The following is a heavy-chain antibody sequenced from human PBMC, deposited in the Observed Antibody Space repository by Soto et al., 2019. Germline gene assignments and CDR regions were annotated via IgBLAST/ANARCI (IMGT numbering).Heavy chain of an antibody. D-gene: IGHD2-15*01. Sequence: EVQLVESGGGLVQPGGSLRVSCATSGFTFSRFWMTWVRQAPGKGLEWVAHIKHDGREENYADSVKGRFTICRDKAKNSLYLQMNSRRAEDTAVYHCASAAPSSPYYYYMDVWGKGTTVTVSS. J-gene: IGHJ6*03. V-gene: IGHV3-7*01. CDR3: ASAAPSSPYYYYMDV. CDR2: IKHDGREE. CDR1: GFTFSRFW.